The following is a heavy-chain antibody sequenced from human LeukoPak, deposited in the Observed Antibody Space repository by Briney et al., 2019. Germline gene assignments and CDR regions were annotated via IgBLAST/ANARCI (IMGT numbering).Heavy chain of an antibody. CDR2: ISSSSSYI. CDR3: ARPRDCTNGRCPALFDY. CDR1: GFTFSSYW. D-gene: IGHD2-8*01. Sequence: GGSLRLSCAASGFTFSSYWMSWVRQAPGKGLEWVSSISSSSSYIYYADSVKGRFTISRDNAKNSLYLQMNSLRAEDTAVYYCARPRDCTNGRCPALFDYWGQGTLVTVSS. J-gene: IGHJ4*02. V-gene: IGHV3-21*01.